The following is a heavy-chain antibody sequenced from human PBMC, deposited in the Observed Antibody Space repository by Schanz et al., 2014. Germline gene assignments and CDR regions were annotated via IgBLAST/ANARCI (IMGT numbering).Heavy chain of an antibody. CDR2: ISPYNGNT. D-gene: IGHD4-17*01. CDR1: GGTFSSFG. Sequence: QVQLVQSGAEVKKPGSSVKVSCKASGGTFSSFGINWVRQAPGQGLEWMGWISPYNGNTNYAQKFQGRVSITADRSTSTAYMELSSLRSEDTAVYYCARGYGDSPTDFWGQGTLXTVSS. V-gene: IGHV1-69*04. CDR3: ARGYGDSPTDF. J-gene: IGHJ4*02.